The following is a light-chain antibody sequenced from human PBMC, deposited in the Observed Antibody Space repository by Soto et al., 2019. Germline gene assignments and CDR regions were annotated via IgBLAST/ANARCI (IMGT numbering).Light chain of an antibody. V-gene: IGKV3-20*01. Sequence: EIVLTQSPGTLSLSPGDRATLSCRASQSLSVSYIAWYQQKPGQAPRLLIYSTSTRAAGIPDRFTGRGSGTHFTLAISRLEPEDFAVYYCHQFCDSPQTFGQGTTVEV. J-gene: IGKJ1*01. CDR2: STS. CDR1: QSLSVSY. CDR3: HQFCDSPQT.